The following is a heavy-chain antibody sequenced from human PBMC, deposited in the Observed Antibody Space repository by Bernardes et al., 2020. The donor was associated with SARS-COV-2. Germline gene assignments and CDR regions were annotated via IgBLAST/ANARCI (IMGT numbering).Heavy chain of an antibody. D-gene: IGHD3-3*01. CDR2: IWYDGSNI. Sequence: GGSLRLSCAASGFTFSTYDMHWVRQAPGKGLEWLAAIWYDGSNIYYPDSVKGRYTISRDNAKNSLYLQMNSLRDEDTAVYYCARALRGVLRFLEWLLQFDYWGQGTLVTVSS. V-gene: IGHV3-33*01. CDR3: ARALRGVLRFLEWLLQFDY. CDR1: GFTFSTYD. J-gene: IGHJ4*02.